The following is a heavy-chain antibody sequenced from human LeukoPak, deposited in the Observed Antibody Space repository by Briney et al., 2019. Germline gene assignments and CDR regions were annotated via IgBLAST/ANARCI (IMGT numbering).Heavy chain of an antibody. D-gene: IGHD4-17*01. CDR1: RFTFSSYT. CDR2: IDPSSTYI. J-gene: IGHJ4*02. Sequence: GGSLRLSCSASRFTFSSYTMNWVRQAPGKGLEWVSSIDPSSTYIYYADSVKGRFTISRDDAQNSLYLQMNSLRAEDTAVYYCTRGSYGDYEYWGQGTLVTVSS. V-gene: IGHV3-21*01. CDR3: TRGSYGDYEY.